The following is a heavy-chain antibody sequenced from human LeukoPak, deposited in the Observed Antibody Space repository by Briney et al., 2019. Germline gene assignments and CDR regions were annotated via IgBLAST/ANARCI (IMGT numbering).Heavy chain of an antibody. CDR3: ARAWRSSGAFDP. CDR1: GGSISSYY. CDR2: INHSGST. Sequence: SETLSLTCSVSGGSISSYYWSWIRQPPGKGLEWIGEINHSGSTNYNPSLKSRVTISVDTSKNQFSLKLSSVTAADTAVYYCARAWRSSGAFDPWGQGTLVTVSS. D-gene: IGHD3-22*01. J-gene: IGHJ5*02. V-gene: IGHV4-34*01.